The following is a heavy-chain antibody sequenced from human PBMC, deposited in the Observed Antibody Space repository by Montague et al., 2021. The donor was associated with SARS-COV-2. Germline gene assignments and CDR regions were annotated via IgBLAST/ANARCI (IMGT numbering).Heavy chain of an antibody. V-gene: IGHV4-59*01. CDR2: IYYSGST. D-gene: IGHD3-3*01. CDR3: ARALVPEEWLFGGDYYHYMDV. J-gene: IGHJ6*03. CDR1: GGSISSYY. Sequence: SETLSLTCTVSGGSISSYYWSWIRQPPGKGLEWIGYIYYSGSTNYNPSLKSRVTISVDTSKNQFSLKLSSVTAADTAVYYCARALVPEEWLFGGDYYHYMDVWGKGTTVTVSS.